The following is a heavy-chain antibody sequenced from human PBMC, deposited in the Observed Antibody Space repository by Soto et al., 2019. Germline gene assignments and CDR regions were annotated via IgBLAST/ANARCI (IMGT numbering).Heavy chain of an antibody. Sequence: GASVKVSCTASGGTFSSYAISWVRQAPGQGLEWMGGIIPIFGTANYAQKFQGRVTITADKSTSTAYMELSSLRSEDTAVYYCARDPSITIFGVVIKRPDYYYYYGMDVWGQGTTVTSP. CDR3: ARDPSITIFGVVIKRPDYYYYYGMDV. V-gene: IGHV1-69*06. D-gene: IGHD3-3*01. J-gene: IGHJ6*02. CDR1: GGTFSSYA. CDR2: IIPIFGTA.